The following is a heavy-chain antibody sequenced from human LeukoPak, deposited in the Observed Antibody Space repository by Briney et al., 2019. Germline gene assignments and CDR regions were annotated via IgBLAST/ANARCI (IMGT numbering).Heavy chain of an antibody. CDR3: ARRYSGYGNAFDI. CDR1: GGSISSYY. CDR2: IYSSGST. D-gene: IGHD5-12*01. V-gene: IGHV4-59*08. Sequence: PSESMSLTCTVSGGSISSYYWSWIRQPPGKGLEWIGYIYSSGSTNYSPSLKSRVTISVDTSKNQFSLKLYSVTAADTAVYYCARRYSGYGNAFDIWGQGTMVTVSS. J-gene: IGHJ3*02.